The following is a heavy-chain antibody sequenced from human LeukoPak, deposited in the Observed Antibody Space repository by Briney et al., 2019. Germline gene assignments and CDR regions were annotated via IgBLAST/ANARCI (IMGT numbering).Heavy chain of an antibody. CDR1: GFTFSSFA. V-gene: IGHV3-23*01. CDR2: ISADASST. D-gene: IGHD4-17*01. J-gene: IGHJ4*02. Sequence: GGSLRLSCAASGFTFSSFAMSWVRQAPGKGLEWVSAISADASSTYYADSVKGPITISRDNSKNTLFLQMNSLRAEDTAVYYCARGAYGDYDYWGQGTLVTVSS. CDR3: ARGAYGDYDY.